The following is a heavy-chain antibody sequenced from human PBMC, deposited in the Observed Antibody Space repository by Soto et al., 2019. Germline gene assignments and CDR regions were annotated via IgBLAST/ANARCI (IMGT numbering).Heavy chain of an antibody. CDR1: GGTFSSYA. Sequence: SVKVSCKASGGTFSSYAISWVRQAPGQGLEWMGGIIPIFGTANYAQKFQGRVTMTTDTSTSTAYMELRSLRSDDTDVYYCARGVTADILYYYYYGMDVWGQGTTVTVSS. J-gene: IGHJ6*02. CDR2: IIPIFGTA. V-gene: IGHV1-69*05. D-gene: IGHD2-2*02. CDR3: ARGVTADILYYYYYGMDV.